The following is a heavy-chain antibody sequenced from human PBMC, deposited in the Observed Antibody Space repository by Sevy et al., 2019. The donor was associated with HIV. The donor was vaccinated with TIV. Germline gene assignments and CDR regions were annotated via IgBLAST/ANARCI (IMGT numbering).Heavy chain of an antibody. V-gene: IGHV4-31*03. D-gene: IGHD3-16*01. CDR3: ARDWRGRGVTTYYYYGMDV. Sequence: SETLSLTCTVSGGSISSGGYYWSWIRQHPGKGLEWIGYIYYSGSTYYNPSLKSRVTISVDTSKNRFSLKLSSVTGADTAVYYCARDWRGRGVTTYYYYGMDVWGQGTTVTVSS. CDR2: IYYSGST. J-gene: IGHJ6*02. CDR1: GGSISSGGYY.